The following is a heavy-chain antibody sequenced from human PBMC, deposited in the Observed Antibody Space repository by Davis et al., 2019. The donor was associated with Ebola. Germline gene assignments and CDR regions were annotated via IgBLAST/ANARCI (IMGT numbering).Heavy chain of an antibody. CDR1: GFTFSSYA. D-gene: IGHD5-24*01. J-gene: IGHJ4*02. CDR3: ASSDGWSKIDY. Sequence: GESLKISCAASGFTFSSYAMHWVRQAPGKGLEWVAVISYDVSNKFYADPVKGRFTISRDNSKNTLYLQMNSLRADDTAIYYCASSDGWSKIDYWGQGTLVTVSS. V-gene: IGHV3-30-3*01. CDR2: ISYDVSNK.